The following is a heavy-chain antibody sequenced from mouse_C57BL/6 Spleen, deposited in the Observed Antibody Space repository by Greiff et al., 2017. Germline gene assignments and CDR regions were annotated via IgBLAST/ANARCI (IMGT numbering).Heavy chain of an antibody. D-gene: IGHD2-4*01. CDR1: GYTFTSYG. J-gene: IGHJ2*01. CDR2: IYPRSGNT. Sequence: VQLQQSGAELARPGASVKLSCKASGYTFTSYGISWVKQRTGQGLEWIGEIYPRSGNTYYNEKFKGKATLTADKSSSTAYMELRSLTSEDSAVYFCARDYDEGGYFDYWGQGTTLTVSS. CDR3: ARDYDEGGYFDY. V-gene: IGHV1-81*01.